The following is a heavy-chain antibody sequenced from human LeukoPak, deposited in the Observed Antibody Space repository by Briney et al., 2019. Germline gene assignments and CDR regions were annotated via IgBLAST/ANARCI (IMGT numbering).Heavy chain of an antibody. V-gene: IGHV4-39*01. Sequence: SETLSLTCTVSGGSISSSSYYWGWIRQPPGKGLEWIGSMYYSGSNYYNPSLKSRITISVATSKNQFSLKLSSVTAADTAVYYCAGQCSGGTCGFDYWGQGTLVTVSS. J-gene: IGHJ4*02. CDR3: AGQCSGGTCGFDY. CDR2: MYYSGSN. CDR1: GGSISSSSYY. D-gene: IGHD2-15*01.